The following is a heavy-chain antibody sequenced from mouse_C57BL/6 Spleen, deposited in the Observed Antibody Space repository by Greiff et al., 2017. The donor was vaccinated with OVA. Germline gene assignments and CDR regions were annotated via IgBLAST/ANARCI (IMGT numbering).Heavy chain of an antibody. J-gene: IGHJ1*03. CDR1: GYTFTSYW. CDR3: ARYHDYWYYEV. Sequence: VQLQQPGAELVKPGASVKLSCKASGYTFTSYWMNWVKQRHGRGLEWIGRLDPNSGGTKYNEMFKSKATLTVDKPSSTAYKQLSSLTSEDSAVYYCARYHDYWYYEVWGTGTTGTVST. D-gene: IGHD2-3*01. CDR2: LDPNSGGT. V-gene: IGHV1-72*01.